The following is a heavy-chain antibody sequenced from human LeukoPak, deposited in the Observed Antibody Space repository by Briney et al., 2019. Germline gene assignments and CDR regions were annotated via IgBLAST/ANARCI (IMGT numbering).Heavy chain of an antibody. CDR2: INTNTGNP. CDR1: GYTFTSYG. Sequence: GASVKVSCKASGYTFTSYGISWVRQAPGQGLEWMGWINTNTGNPTYAQGFTGRFVFSLDTPVSTAYLQISSLKAEDTAVYYCARDQSSSWSHYYYMDVWGKGTTVTVSS. V-gene: IGHV7-4-1*02. CDR3: ARDQSSSWSHYYYMDV. D-gene: IGHD6-13*01. J-gene: IGHJ6*03.